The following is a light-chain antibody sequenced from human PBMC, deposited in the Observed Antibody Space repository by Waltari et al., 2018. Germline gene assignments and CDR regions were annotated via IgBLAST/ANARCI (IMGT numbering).Light chain of an antibody. J-gene: IGKJ2*01. CDR3: HQYYTTPYT. V-gene: IGKV4-1*01. Sequence: DIVITQSPDSLPVSLGARATFPCQSSQSILYSSNHKNYLAWYQQKPRQPPKLVISFASTREAGVPDRFILLGSGTDFTHTIRSLQAEDVAVYYCHQYYTTPYTFGQGTKLEIK. CDR1: QSILYSSNHKNY. CDR2: FAS.